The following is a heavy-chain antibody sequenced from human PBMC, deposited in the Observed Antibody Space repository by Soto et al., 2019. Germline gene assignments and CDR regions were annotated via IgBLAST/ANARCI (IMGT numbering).Heavy chain of an antibody. Sequence: SETLSLTCSVSGGSIRSSSYAWGWIRQPPGKGLEWIGSVSSRGNTYFNPSVRSRVTMSVDTSRNQYSMTLTSVTVADTAVYYCARESLDDSPWGPGTLVTVSS. CDR3: ARESLDDSP. CDR2: VSSRGNT. CDR1: GGSIRSSSYA. J-gene: IGHJ4*02. D-gene: IGHD1-1*01. V-gene: IGHV4-39*02.